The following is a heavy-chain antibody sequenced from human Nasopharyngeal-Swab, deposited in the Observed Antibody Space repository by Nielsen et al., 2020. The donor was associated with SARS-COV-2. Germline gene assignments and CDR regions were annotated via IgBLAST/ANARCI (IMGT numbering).Heavy chain of an antibody. CDR3: ARAGGAYGDYYYYYYTDV. CDR2: TYYRSKWYN. D-gene: IGHD4-17*01. CDR1: GDSVPSSSAA. Sequence: SQTPSLTRAISGDSVPSSSAAWNWNRQSPSRGLEWLGRTYYRSKWYNYYAVSVKSRITINPDTSKNQFSLHLNSVTPEDTAVYYCARAGGAYGDYYYYYYTDVWGKGTTVTVSS. V-gene: IGHV6-1*01. J-gene: IGHJ6*03.